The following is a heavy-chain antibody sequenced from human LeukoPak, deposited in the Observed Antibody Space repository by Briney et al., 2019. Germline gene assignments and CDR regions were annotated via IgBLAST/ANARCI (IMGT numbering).Heavy chain of an antibody. V-gene: IGHV3-74*01. D-gene: IGHD2-15*01. CDR1: GFTFRSYG. CDR2: ISSDGTST. Sequence: PGGSLRLSCAASGFTFRSYGMHWVRQAPGKGLVWVSRISSDGTSTTYADSVKGRFTISRDNAKNTLYLQLDSLRAEDTAIYYCASPGWSDALDMGAKGQGSPSLQ. CDR3: ASPGWSDALDM. J-gene: IGHJ3*02.